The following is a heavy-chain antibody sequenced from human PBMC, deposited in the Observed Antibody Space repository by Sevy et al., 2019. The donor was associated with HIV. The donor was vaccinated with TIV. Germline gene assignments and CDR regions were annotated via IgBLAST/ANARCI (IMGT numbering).Heavy chain of an antibody. CDR1: GYSLTKLS. D-gene: IGHD3-10*01. Sequence: ASVKVSCKVSGYSLTKLSMHWVRQAPGKGLEWMGGFDPEDGETIYAQKFQGRVTMTEDTSTDTVYMELSSLRSEDTAVYYCATLYYYGSGSPRGWFGPWGQGSLVTVSS. V-gene: IGHV1-24*01. CDR3: ATLYYYGSGSPRGWFGP. J-gene: IGHJ5*02. CDR2: FDPEDGET.